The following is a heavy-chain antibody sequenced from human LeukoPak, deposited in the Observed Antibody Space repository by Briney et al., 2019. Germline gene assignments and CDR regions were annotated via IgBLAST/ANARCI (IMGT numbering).Heavy chain of an antibody. V-gene: IGHV4-4*07. J-gene: IGHJ5*02. D-gene: IGHD5-18*01. CDR2: IFIGGTR. CDR1: GVSISTYY. CDR3: ARGLPRENSYAYGFWFDP. Sequence: SETLSLTCSVSGVSISTYYWTWIRQPAGKGLNWFGAIFIGGTRNYNPSLKSRVTMSIDTSKNQFSLKLSSVTAADTAVYYCARGLPRENSYAYGFWFDPWGQGTLVTVSS.